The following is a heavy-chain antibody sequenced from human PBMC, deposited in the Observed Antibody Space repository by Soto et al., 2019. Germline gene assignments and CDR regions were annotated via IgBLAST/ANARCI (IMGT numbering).Heavy chain of an antibody. CDR2: IHPNSGVT. CDR1: RYTFTDYY. J-gene: IGHJ4*02. Sequence: QVQLVQSGAEVKKPGASVKVSCKASRYTFTDYYMHWVRQSPGQGLEWMGWIHPNSGVTKFPQKFQGRVMLTRDTSISTVYMDLSRLTSDDTAVYYCSRAGLTTLELATTYWGQGTLVTVSS. D-gene: IGHD5-12*01. V-gene: IGHV1-2*02. CDR3: SRAGLTTLELATTY.